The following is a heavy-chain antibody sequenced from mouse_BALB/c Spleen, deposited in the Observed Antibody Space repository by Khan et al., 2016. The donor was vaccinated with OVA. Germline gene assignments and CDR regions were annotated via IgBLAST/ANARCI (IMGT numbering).Heavy chain of an antibody. D-gene: IGHD4-1*01. CDR3: ASHLTGSFAY. CDR2: ISSGGDYT. V-gene: IGHV5-6*01. CDR1: GFTFSSYS. Sequence: EVELVESGGDLLKPGGSLKLSCAASGFTFSSYSMSWVRQTPDKRLEWVATISSGGDYTYYPDNVKGRFTISRDNAKNTLYLQMSSLKSEDTAMYYCASHLTGSFAYWGQGTLVTVSA. J-gene: IGHJ3*01.